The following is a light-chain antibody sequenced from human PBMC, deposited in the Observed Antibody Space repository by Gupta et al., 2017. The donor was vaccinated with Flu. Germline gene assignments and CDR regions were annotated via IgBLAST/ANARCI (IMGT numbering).Light chain of an antibody. CDR1: ALPKQY. CDR2: KDS. J-gene: IGLJ3*02. CDR3: QSADSSGASWV. V-gene: IGLV3-25*02. Sequence: SYELPQPPSVSVSPGPTARITCSGDALPKQYAHWYQQKPGQAPVLVIYKDSERPSGIPERFSGSSSGTTVTLTISGVQAEDEADYYCQSADSSGASWVFGGGTKLTVL.